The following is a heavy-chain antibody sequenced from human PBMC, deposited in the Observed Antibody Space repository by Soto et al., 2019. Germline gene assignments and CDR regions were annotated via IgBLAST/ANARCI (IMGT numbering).Heavy chain of an antibody. D-gene: IGHD2-21*01. J-gene: IGHJ6*02. CDR3: ARGAFCGGAPGCRDMDV. CDR1: GYKFISHS. CDR2: ISAYNGNT. Sequence: QIQLVQSGGEVKKPGASVKVSCKSSGYKFISHSITWVRQAPGQGLEWMGRISAYNGNTNYAQKPKGRVTMTTDTSTNTAYMELRSLRSDDTAVYSCARGAFCGGAPGCRDMDVWGQGTTVTVSS. V-gene: IGHV1-18*01.